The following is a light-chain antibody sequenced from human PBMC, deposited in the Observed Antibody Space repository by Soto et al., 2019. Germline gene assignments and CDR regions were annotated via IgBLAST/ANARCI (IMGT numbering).Light chain of an antibody. V-gene: IGLV2-14*01. CDR3: SSYISSSPWYV. CDR2: DVS. J-gene: IGLJ1*01. Sequence: QSALTQPASVSGSPGQSITISCTGTSSDVGGYNYVSWYQQHPGKAPKLMIYDVSNRPSGVSNRFSGSKSGNTASLSISGLQAEDEADYYCSSYISSSPWYVFGPGTKVTVL. CDR1: SSDVGGYNY.